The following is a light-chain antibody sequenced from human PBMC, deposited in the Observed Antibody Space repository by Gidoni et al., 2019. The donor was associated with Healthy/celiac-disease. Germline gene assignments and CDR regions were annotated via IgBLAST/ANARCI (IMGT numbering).Light chain of an antibody. Sequence: QSVLTQPPSASGTPGQRVTISCSGSSSNIGSNYVYWYQQLPGTAPKLLIYRNNQRPSGVPDRVSGSKSGTSDSLAISGLRSEDEADYYCAAWDDSLSGPVFGGGTKLTVL. J-gene: IGLJ2*01. V-gene: IGLV1-47*01. CDR2: RNN. CDR1: SSNIGSNY. CDR3: AAWDDSLSGPV.